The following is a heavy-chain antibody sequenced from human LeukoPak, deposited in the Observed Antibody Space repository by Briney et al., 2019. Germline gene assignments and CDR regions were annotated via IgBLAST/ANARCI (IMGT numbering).Heavy chain of an antibody. CDR3: AKDLCSSTSCYTVTGFDY. CDR2: ISGSGGST. J-gene: IGHJ4*02. Sequence: GGSLRLSCAASGFTFSSYAMSWVRQAPGKGLEWVSAISGSGGSTYYADSVKGRFTISRDNSKDTLYLQMNSLRAEDTAVYYCAKDLCSSTSCYTVTGFDYWGQGTLVTVSS. V-gene: IGHV3-23*01. D-gene: IGHD2-2*02. CDR1: GFTFSSYA.